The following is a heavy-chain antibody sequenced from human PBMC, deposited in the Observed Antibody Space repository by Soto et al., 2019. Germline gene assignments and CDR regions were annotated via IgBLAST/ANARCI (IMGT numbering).Heavy chain of an antibody. CDR1: GFTFSSYG. J-gene: IGHJ4*02. CDR3: ARDPGDDILTGYRSQGDLPDY. CDR2: IWYDGSNK. D-gene: IGHD3-9*01. Sequence: QVQLVESGGGVVQPGRSLRLSCAASGFTFSSYGMHWVRQAPGKGLEWVAVIWYDGSNKYYADSVKGRFTISRDNSKNTLYLQMNSLRAEDTAVYYCARDPGDDILTGYRSQGDLPDYWGQGTLVTVSS. V-gene: IGHV3-33*01.